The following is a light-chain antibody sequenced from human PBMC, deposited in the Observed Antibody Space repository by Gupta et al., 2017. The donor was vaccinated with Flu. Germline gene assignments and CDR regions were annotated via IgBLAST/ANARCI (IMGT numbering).Light chain of an antibody. Sequence: EIVFTQSPATLSLSPGERATLSCRASQSVSSYLAWYQQKPGQTPRLLIYDASNRATGIPARFSGSGSGTDFTLTISSLEPEDFAVYYCQQRSNWPHTFGPGTKVDIK. CDR3: QQRSNWPHT. CDR2: DAS. CDR1: QSVSSY. V-gene: IGKV3-11*01. J-gene: IGKJ3*01.